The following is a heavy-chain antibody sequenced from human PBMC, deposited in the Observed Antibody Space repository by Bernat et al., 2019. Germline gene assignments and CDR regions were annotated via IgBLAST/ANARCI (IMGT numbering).Heavy chain of an antibody. V-gene: IGHV2-26*01. D-gene: IGHD6-13*01. CDR1: GLSLSNAIMG. Sequence: QVTLKESGPVLVKPTETLTLTCTVSGLSLSNAIMGVSWIRQPPGKALEWLAHIFPNDEKSYNTSLRSRLTISKDTGKSQVVLTMTNMDPVDTATYFCARRQREPAAVGYYYGMNVGGQGITVTVSS. CDR2: IFPNDEK. CDR3: ARRQREPAAVGYYYGMNV. J-gene: IGHJ6*02.